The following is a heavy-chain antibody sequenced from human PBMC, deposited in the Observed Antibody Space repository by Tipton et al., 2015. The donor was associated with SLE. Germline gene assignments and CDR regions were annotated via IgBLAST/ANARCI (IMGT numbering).Heavy chain of an antibody. V-gene: IGHV4-59*01. CDR3: ARSPYYYDAMDV. Sequence: TLSLTCTVSGGSISSYYWNWIRQPPGKGLEWIGYSFYGGTATYNPSLKSRVTISVDRSKNQFSLKLSSVTAADTAVYYCARSPYYYDAMDVWGQGTAVTVSS. CDR2: SFYGGTA. CDR1: GGSISSYY. J-gene: IGHJ6*02.